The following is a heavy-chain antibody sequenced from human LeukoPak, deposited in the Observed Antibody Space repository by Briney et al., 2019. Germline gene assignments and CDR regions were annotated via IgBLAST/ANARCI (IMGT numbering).Heavy chain of an antibody. CDR1: GFTFDDYA. V-gene: IGHV3-9*01. CDR2: ISWNSGSI. D-gene: IGHD7-27*01. CDR3: AKDMGPNWGPAGDAFGI. Sequence: PGRSLRLSCAASGFTFDDYAMHWVRQAPGKGLEWVSGISWNSGSIGYADSVKGRFTISRDNAKNSLYLQMNSLRAEDTALYYCAKDMGPNWGPAGDAFGIWGQGTMVTVSS. J-gene: IGHJ3*02.